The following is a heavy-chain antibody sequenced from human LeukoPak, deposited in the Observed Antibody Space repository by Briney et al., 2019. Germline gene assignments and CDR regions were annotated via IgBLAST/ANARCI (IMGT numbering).Heavy chain of an antibody. CDR3: ARGPYGSGSYSYYYYGMDV. CDR1: GFTVSSNY. J-gene: IGHJ6*02. CDR2: IYSGGST. Sequence: GGSLRLSCAASGFTVSSNYMSWVRQAPGKGLEWVSVIYSGGSTYYADSVKGRFTISRDNSKNTLYLQMNSLRAEDTAVYYCARGPYGSGSYSYYYYGMDVWGQGTTVTVSS. D-gene: IGHD3-10*01. V-gene: IGHV3-66*01.